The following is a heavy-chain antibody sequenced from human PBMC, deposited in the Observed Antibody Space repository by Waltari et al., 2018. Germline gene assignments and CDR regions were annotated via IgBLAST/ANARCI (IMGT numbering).Heavy chain of an antibody. CDR1: GFTFRTYN. CDR2: MSSGGDKI. J-gene: IGHJ4*02. D-gene: IGHD2-15*01. Sequence: QLVESGGGLVKPGGSLRLSCAASGFTFRTYNMNWVRQAPGKRREWVSFMSSGGDKIKYADSVKGRFTLSRDSGSVYLQMDSLRVEDTAVYFCARDRRRYVADYWGQGALVTVSS. CDR3: ARDRRRYVADY. V-gene: IGHV3-21*02.